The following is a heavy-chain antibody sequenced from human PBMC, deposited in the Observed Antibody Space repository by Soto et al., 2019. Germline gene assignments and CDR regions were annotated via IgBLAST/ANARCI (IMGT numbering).Heavy chain of an antibody. CDR1: GFTFSSYA. CDR3: AKDGTVTSAFDY. J-gene: IGHJ4*02. V-gene: IGHV3-23*01. Sequence: EVQLLESGGGLVQPGGSLRLSCAASGFTFSSYAMSWVRQAPGKGLEWVSAISGSGGSTYYTDSVKGRFTISRDNSKNTLYLQMNSLRAEDTAVYYCAKDGTVTSAFDYWGQGTLVTVSS. CDR2: ISGSGGST. D-gene: IGHD4-17*01.